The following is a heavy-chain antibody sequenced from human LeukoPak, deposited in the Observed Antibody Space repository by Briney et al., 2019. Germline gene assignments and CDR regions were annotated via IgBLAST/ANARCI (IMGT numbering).Heavy chain of an antibody. V-gene: IGHV3-7*05. CDR2: IKQDGSEK. Sequence: GGSLRLSCTASTLTLNNYWTSWVRQAPGKGLGWVANIKQDGSEKYHVDSVKGRFTISRDNAKNSLYLQMNSLRAEDTAVYYCASRAGYTGSWSAFDYWGQGTLVTVSS. CDR1: TLTLNNYW. J-gene: IGHJ4*02. D-gene: IGHD6-13*01. CDR3: ASRAGYTGSWSAFDY.